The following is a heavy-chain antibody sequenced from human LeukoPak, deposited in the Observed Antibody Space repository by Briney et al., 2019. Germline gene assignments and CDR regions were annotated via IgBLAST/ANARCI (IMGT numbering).Heavy chain of an antibody. D-gene: IGHD3-9*01. CDR2: INSDGSST. Sequence: PGGSLRLSCAASGFTFSSYWMHWVRQAPGKGLVWVSRINSDGSSTSYADSVKGRFTISRDNSKNTLYLQMNSMRAEDTAVYYCAKDGGEYYDILTGYYPRLYYMDVWGKGTTVTISS. J-gene: IGHJ6*03. CDR1: GFTFSSYW. CDR3: AKDGGEYYDILTGYYPRLYYMDV. V-gene: IGHV3-74*01.